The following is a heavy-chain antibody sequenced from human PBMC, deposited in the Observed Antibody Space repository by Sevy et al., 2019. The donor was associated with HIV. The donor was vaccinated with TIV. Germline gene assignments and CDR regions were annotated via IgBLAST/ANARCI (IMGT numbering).Heavy chain of an antibody. CDR2: IIPIFGTA. CDR1: GGTFSSYA. D-gene: IGHD2-15*01. CDR3: ARGHCSGGSCYLGHWFDP. J-gene: IGHJ5*02. V-gene: IGHV1-69*13. Sequence: ASVKVSCKASGGTFSSYAISWVRQAPGQGLEWMGGIIPIFGTANYSQKFQGRVTITADESTSTAYMELSSLRSEDTAVYYCARGHCSGGSCYLGHWFDPWGQGTLVTVSS.